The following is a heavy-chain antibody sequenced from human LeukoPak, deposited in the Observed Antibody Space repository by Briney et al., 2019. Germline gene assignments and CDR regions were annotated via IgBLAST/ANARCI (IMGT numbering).Heavy chain of an antibody. CDR1: GFTFSDYY. J-gene: IGHJ2*01. CDR2: ISSSGRT. Sequence: GGSLRLSCAASGFTFSDYYMSWIRQAPGKGLEWVSYISSSGRTYYADSVKGRFTISRDNSKNTLYLETNSLRAEDTAVYYCAKANGWYGREYFDLWGRGTLVSVSS. CDR3: AKANGWYGREYFDL. D-gene: IGHD6-19*01. V-gene: IGHV3-11*01.